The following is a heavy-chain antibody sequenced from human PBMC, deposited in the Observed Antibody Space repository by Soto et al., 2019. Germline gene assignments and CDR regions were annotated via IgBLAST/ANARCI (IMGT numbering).Heavy chain of an antibody. Sequence: GGSLRLSCAASGFTFSSSGRHWVRQAPGKGLEWVAVISYDGSNKFYIDSVKGRFTVSRDNSKNTLYLQMSSLRAEDTAVYYCAKDRQADFWRLPSPMDVWGQGTTVTVSS. CDR1: GFTFSSSG. CDR2: ISYDGSNK. J-gene: IGHJ6*02. D-gene: IGHD3-3*01. CDR3: AKDRQADFWRLPSPMDV. V-gene: IGHV3-30*18.